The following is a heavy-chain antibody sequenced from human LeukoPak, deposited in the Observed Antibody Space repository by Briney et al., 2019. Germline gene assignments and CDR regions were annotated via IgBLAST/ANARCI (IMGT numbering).Heavy chain of an antibody. V-gene: IGHV1-18*01. CDR3: APGGIATPAEYLQH. Sequence: ASVKVSCKASGYSFTSNVISWVRQAPGQGLEWMGWISAYNGNTNYAQKLQGRVTMTTDTSTSTDNMELSSLRAEDTPVHYCAPGGIATPAEYLQHWRQGTVVSVFS. D-gene: IGHD6-13*01. J-gene: IGHJ1*01. CDR2: ISAYNGNT. CDR1: GYSFTSNV.